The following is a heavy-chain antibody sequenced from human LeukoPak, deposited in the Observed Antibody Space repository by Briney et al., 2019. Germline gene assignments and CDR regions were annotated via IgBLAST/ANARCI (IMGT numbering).Heavy chain of an antibody. D-gene: IGHD3/OR15-3a*01. CDR1: GFTFSSYW. CDR2: IKQDGSEK. J-gene: IGHJ4*02. V-gene: IGHV3-7*01. CDR3: ARDRDWYTFDS. Sequence: GSLRLSCAASGFTFSSYWMSWVRQAPGKGLEWVANIKQDGSEKYYVGSVKDRFTISRDNAKNSLFLQMNSLRAEDTALYYCARDRDWYTFDSWGQGTLVAVSS.